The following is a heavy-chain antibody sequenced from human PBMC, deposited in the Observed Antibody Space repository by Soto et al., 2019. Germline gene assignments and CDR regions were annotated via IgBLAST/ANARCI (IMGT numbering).Heavy chain of an antibody. D-gene: IGHD6-13*01. J-gene: IGHJ4*02. V-gene: IGHV3-30*18. CDR2: ISYDGSNK. CDR3: AKGQLVLYYFDY. CDR1: GFTFSSYG. Sequence: QVPLVESGGGVVQPGRSLRLSCAAPGFTFSSYGMHWVRQAPGKGLEWVAVISYDGSNKYYADSVKGRFTISRDNSKNTLYLQMNSLRAEDTAVYYCAKGQLVLYYFDYWGQGTLVTVSS.